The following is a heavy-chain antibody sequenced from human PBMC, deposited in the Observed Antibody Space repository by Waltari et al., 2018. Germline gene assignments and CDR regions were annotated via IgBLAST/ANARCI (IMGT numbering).Heavy chain of an antibody. CDR2: ISPGDSNI. Sequence: EVQLVQSGAEVKKPGESLKISCKGSGYSFTTYWIGWVRQMPGKGLEWMGLISPGDSNIVYSPSFQGQVTFSADKSIGTAYLQWSSLKASDSAIYYCARRPGPWGYYDSVGYSGAFDFWGQGTLVTVSS. CDR1: GYSFTTYW. V-gene: IGHV5-51*01. J-gene: IGHJ3*01. CDR3: ARRPGPWGYYDSVGYSGAFDF. D-gene: IGHD3-22*01.